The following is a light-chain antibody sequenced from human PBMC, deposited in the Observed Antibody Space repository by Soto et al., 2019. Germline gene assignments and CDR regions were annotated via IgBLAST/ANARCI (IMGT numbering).Light chain of an antibody. V-gene: IGKV3-11*01. CDR2: GAS. Sequence: ILLTQSPASLSLSPGERATLSCRASQSVDSHFVWYQQKPGQAPRLLIFGASNRATGIPARLSGSGSGTDFTLAINRMEPDDSAIYYCQQYVISVTFGQGTRLEIK. CDR3: QQYVISVT. J-gene: IGKJ5*01. CDR1: QSVDSH.